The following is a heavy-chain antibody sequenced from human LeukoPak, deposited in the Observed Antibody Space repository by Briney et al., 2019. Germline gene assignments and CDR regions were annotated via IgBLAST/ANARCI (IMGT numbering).Heavy chain of an antibody. J-gene: IGHJ4*02. V-gene: IGHV3-23*01. CDR3: AGRVTGYSSGYVY. CDR1: GFTFSSYA. CDR2: ISGSAHKI. Sequence: GGSLRLSCAASGFTFSSYAMSWVRQAPEKGLDWVSVISGSAHKIRYADSVKGRFTISRDNSENIVYLQMNNLRAEDTAVYYCAGRVTGYSSGYVYWGQGTLVTVSS. D-gene: IGHD5-18*01.